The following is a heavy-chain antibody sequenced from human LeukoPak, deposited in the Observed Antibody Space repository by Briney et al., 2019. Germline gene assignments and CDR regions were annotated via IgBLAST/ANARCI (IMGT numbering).Heavy chain of an antibody. Sequence: GASVNVSCTASGGTFSSYAISWVRKAPGQGLEWMGGIIPIFGTANYAQKFQGRVTITTDESTSTAYMELSSLRSEDTAVYYCARRYYDFCSGETVENWSDPWGQGTLVTVSS. CDR3: ARRYYDFCSGETVENWSDP. D-gene: IGHD3-3*01. V-gene: IGHV1-69*05. CDR2: IIPIFGTA. J-gene: IGHJ5*02. CDR1: GGTFSSYA.